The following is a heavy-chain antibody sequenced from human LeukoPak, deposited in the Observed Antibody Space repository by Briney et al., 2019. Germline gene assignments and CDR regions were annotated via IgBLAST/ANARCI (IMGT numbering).Heavy chain of an antibody. D-gene: IGHD6-19*01. CDR2: ISGSGGST. Sequence: PGGSLRLSCAASGFTVSSNYMSWVRQAPGKGLEWVSAISGSGGSTYYADSVKGRFTISRDNSKNTLYLQMNSLRAEDTAVYYCAKYSRAAVAGNGYSDYWGQGTLVTVSS. V-gene: IGHV3-23*01. J-gene: IGHJ4*02. CDR1: GFTVSSNY. CDR3: AKYSRAAVAGNGYSDY.